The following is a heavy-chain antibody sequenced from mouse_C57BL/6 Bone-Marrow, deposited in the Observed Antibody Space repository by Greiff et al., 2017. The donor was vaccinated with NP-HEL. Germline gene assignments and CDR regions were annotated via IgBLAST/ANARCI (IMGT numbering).Heavy chain of an antibody. J-gene: IGHJ2*01. CDR1: GYAFTNYL. CDR3: ARDYYGVARRDYFDY. Sequence: QVQLKQSGAELVRPGTSVKVSCKASGYAFTNYLIEWVKQRPGQGLEWIGVINPGSGGTNYNEKFKGKATLTADKSSSTAYMQLSSLTSEDSAVYFCARDYYGVARRDYFDYWGQGTTLTVSS. V-gene: IGHV1-54*01. CDR2: INPGSGGT. D-gene: IGHD1-1*01.